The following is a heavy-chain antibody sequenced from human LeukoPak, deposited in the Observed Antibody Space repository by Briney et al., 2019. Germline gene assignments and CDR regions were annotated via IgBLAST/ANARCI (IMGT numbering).Heavy chain of an antibody. J-gene: IGHJ4*02. Sequence: SETLSLTCAVYGGSFSGYYWTWIRQPPGKGLEWIGYIYYSGSTNYNPSLKSRVTISVDTSKNQFSLKLSSVTAADTAVYYCARGVVIAPQTFDYWGQGTLVTVSS. CDR2: IYYSGST. CDR1: GGSFSGYY. CDR3: ARGVVIAPQTFDY. V-gene: IGHV4-59*01. D-gene: IGHD2-21*01.